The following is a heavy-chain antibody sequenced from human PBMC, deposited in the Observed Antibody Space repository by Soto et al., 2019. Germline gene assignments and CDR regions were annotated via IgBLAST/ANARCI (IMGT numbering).Heavy chain of an antibody. CDR3: ARGEGCSSTSCKPAPSGYDYYAYNWFDP. CDR2: SNHSGST. CDR1: GGSFSGYS. V-gene: IGHV4-34*01. D-gene: IGHD2-2*01. J-gene: IGHJ5*02. Sequence: QVQLQQWGAGLLKPSETLSLTCAVYGGSFSGYSWSWIRQPPGKGLEWIGESNHSGSTNYNPSLKSRVTISVDTSKNQFSLKLSSVTAADTAVYYCARGEGCSSTSCKPAPSGYDYYAYNWFDPWGQGTLVTVSS.